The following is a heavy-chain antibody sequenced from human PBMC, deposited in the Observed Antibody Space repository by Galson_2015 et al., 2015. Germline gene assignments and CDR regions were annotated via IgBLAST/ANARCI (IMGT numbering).Heavy chain of an antibody. Sequence: CAISGDRASSDTAAWYWIRQAPLRGLEGLGWTYYRSKWYNEYAGSTKSRISINPDTSKNQFSLQVNSVTLEDTAVYYCARALAANPPDYWGQGTLVTVSS. CDR2: TYYRSKWYN. CDR3: ARALAANPPDY. V-gene: IGHV6-1*01. D-gene: IGHD6-25*01. CDR1: GDRASSDTAA. J-gene: IGHJ4*02.